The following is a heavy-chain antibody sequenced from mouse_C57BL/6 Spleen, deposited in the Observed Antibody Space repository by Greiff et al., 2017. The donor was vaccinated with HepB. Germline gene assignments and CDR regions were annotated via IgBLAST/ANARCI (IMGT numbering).Heavy chain of an antibody. CDR1: GYSFTGYY. V-gene: IGHV1-31*01. D-gene: IGHD1-1*01. CDR2: IYPYNGVS. Sequence: VHVKQSGPELVKPGASVKISCKASGYSFTGYYMHWVKQSHGNILDWIGYIYPYNGVSSYNQKFKGKATLTVDKSSSTAYMELRSLTSEDSAVYYCAGGGSSPLLGYWGQGTTLTVSS. CDR3: AGGGSSPLLGY. J-gene: IGHJ2*01.